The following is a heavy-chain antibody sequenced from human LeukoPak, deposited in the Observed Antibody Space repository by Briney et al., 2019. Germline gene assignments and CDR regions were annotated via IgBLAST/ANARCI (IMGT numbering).Heavy chain of an antibody. CDR1: GGSISTYF. Sequence: SETLSLTCTVSGGSISTYFWSWIRQPPGKGLEWIGHIYYSGSTTYNPSLKSRVTISVDASKNQFSLKLSSVTAADTAVYYCARHKTGGTYPLDYWGQGTLVTVSS. CDR2: IYYSGST. CDR3: ARHKTGGTYPLDY. V-gene: IGHV4-59*08. J-gene: IGHJ4*02. D-gene: IGHD1-26*01.